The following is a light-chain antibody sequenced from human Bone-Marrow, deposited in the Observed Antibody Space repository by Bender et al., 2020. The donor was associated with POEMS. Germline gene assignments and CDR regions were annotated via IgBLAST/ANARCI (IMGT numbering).Light chain of an antibody. Sequence: SYVVTQPPSVSVAPGKTARITCGGNNIGSKSVHWYQQKPGQAPVLVGYDDSDRPSGVPARFSGSNSGNTATLTISRVEVGDEAGYYCQVWDNAINHRVVFGEGTNLTVL. J-gene: IGLJ2*01. CDR1: NIGSKS. CDR3: QVWDNAINHRVV. CDR2: DDS. V-gene: IGLV3-21*03.